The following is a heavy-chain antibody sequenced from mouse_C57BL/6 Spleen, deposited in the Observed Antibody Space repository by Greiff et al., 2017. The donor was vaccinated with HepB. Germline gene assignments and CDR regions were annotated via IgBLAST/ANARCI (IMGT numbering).Heavy chain of an antibody. CDR1: GYSITSGYY. Sequence: EVQLVESGPGLVKPSQSLSLTCSVTGYSITSGYYWNWIRQFPGNKLEWIDYISYDGSNNYNPSLKNRISITRDTSKNQYFLKLNSVTTEDTATYYCARDGSSFDDWGQGTTLTVSS. J-gene: IGHJ2*01. V-gene: IGHV3-6*01. CDR3: ARDGSSFDD. CDR2: ISYDGSN. D-gene: IGHD1-1*01.